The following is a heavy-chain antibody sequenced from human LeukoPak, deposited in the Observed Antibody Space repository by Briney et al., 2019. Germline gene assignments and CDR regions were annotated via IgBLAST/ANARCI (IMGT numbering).Heavy chain of an antibody. D-gene: IGHD6-13*01. Sequence: SVKVSCRASGGTFSSYAISWVRQAPGQGLEWMGRIIPILGIANYAQKFQGRVTITADKSTSTAYMELSSLRSEDTAVYYCATHRSSWPIYYYYGMDVWGQGTTVTVSS. V-gene: IGHV1-69*04. CDR3: ATHRSSWPIYYYYGMDV. CDR1: GGTFSSYA. J-gene: IGHJ6*02. CDR2: IIPILGIA.